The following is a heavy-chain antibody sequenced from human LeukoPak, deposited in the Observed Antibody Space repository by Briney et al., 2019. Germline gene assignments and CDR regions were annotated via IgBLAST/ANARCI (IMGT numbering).Heavy chain of an antibody. CDR1: GFTFSSYW. D-gene: IGHD3-10*01. Sequence: PGGSLRLSCAASGFTFSSYWMSWVRQAPGKGLEWLAYIRYDGSSKYYADFVKGRFTISRDNSKNTLYLQMNSLRAEDTAVFYCARDQAGSGHYADYWGQGTLVTVSS. J-gene: IGHJ4*02. CDR3: ARDQAGSGHYADY. V-gene: IGHV3-30*02. CDR2: IRYDGSSK.